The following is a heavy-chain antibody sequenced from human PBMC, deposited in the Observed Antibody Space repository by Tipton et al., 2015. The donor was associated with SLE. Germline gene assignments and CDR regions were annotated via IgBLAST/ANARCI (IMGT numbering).Heavy chain of an antibody. CDR3: AKDWWELMPRYFDY. V-gene: IGHV3-23*01. J-gene: IGHJ4*02. D-gene: IGHD1-26*01. CDR1: GFTFSSYA. Sequence: SLRLSCAASGFTFSSYAMSWVRQAPGKGLDWVSGISGSGGSIYYADSVKGRFTISRDNSKNTLYLQMNSLRAENTAIYYCAKDWWELMPRYFDYWGQGTLVTVSS. CDR2: ISGSGGSI.